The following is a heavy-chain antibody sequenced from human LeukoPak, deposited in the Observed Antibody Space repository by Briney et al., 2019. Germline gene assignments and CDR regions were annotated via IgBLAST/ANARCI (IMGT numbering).Heavy chain of an antibody. V-gene: IGHV3-23*01. CDR2: ISGSGGST. CDR3: AKERPRYDFWSGYYPDGFDY. CDR1: GFTFSSYW. D-gene: IGHD3-3*01. Sequence: GGSLRLSCAASGFTFSSYWMSWVRQAPGKGLEWVSAISGSGGSTYYADSVKGRFTISRDNSKNTLYLQMNSLRAEDTAVYYCAKERPRYDFWSGYYPDGFDYWGQGTLVTVSS. J-gene: IGHJ4*02.